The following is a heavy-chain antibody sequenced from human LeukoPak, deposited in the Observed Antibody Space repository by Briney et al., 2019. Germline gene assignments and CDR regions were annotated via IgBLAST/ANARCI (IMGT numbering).Heavy chain of an antibody. CDR1: GFTFSSYW. CDR3: ARDVYDFWSGYYPGDY. Sequence: PGGSLRLSCAASGFTFSSYWMSWVRQAPGKGLEWVANIKQDGSAKYYVDSVKGRFTISRDNAKNSLYLQMNSLRAEDTAVYYCARDVYDFWSGYYPGDYWGQGTLVTVSS. V-gene: IGHV3-7*01. CDR2: IKQDGSAK. J-gene: IGHJ4*02. D-gene: IGHD3-3*01.